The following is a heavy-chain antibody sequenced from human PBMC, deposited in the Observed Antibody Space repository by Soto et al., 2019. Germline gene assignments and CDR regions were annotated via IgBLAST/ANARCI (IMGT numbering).Heavy chain of an antibody. J-gene: IGHJ6*02. V-gene: IGHV3-30*18. Sequence: GGSLRLSCAASGFTFSSYAMHWVRQAPGKGLEWVAVISYDGNNKYYADSVKGRFTISRDNSKNTLYLQMNSLRAEDTAVYYCAKTDRKLPLWFTIGDVRGQGTTVTVSS. CDR2: ISYDGNNK. CDR3: AKTDRKLPLWFTIGDV. D-gene: IGHD3-10*01. CDR1: GFTFSSYA.